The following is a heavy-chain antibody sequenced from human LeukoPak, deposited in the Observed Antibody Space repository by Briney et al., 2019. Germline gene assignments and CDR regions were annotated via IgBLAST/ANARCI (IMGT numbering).Heavy chain of an antibody. J-gene: IGHJ4*02. CDR2: IYYSGST. D-gene: IGHD3-22*01. Sequence: SETLSLTCTVSGGSISSYYWSWIRQPPGKGLEWIGYIYYSGSTNYNPSLKSRVTISVDTSKNQFSLKLSSVTAADTAVYYCARDRGSSGYIDYWGQGTLVTVSS. V-gene: IGHV4-59*12. CDR3: ARDRGSSGYIDY. CDR1: GGSISSYY.